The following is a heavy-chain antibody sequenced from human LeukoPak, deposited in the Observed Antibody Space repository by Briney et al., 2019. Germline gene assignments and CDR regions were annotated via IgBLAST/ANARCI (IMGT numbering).Heavy chain of an antibody. CDR1: GFTFNNCG. V-gene: IGHV3-30*03. Sequence: GRSLRLSCAASGFTFNNCGMHWVRQAPGKGLEWVAVISYDGSNEYYADSVKGRFTISRDNAKNSLYLQMNSLRDEDTAVYYCARDLGYWGQGTLVTVSS. D-gene: IGHD3-10*01. J-gene: IGHJ4*02. CDR3: ARDLGY. CDR2: ISYDGSNE.